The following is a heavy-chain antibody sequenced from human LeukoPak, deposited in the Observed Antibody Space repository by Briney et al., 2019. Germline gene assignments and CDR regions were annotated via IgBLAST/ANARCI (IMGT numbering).Heavy chain of an antibody. CDR1: GYTFTGYY. D-gene: IGHD2-2*01. CDR3: ARECAGPNCSSTSCYFRRVN. J-gene: IGHJ4*02. V-gene: IGHV1-2*02. Sequence: ASVKVSCNASGYTFTGYYMHWVRQAPGQGLEWMGWINPNSGGTNYAQKFQGRLTMTRDTSISTAYMELSRLRSDDTAVDYSARECAGPNCSSTSCYFRRVNWGQGTLVTVSS. CDR2: INPNSGGT.